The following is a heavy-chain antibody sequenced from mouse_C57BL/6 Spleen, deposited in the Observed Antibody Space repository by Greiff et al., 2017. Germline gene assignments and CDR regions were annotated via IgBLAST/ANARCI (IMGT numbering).Heavy chain of an antibody. V-gene: IGHV1-80*01. CDR2: IYPGDGDT. J-gene: IGHJ3*01. D-gene: IGHD2-4*01. CDR1: GYAFSSYW. Sequence: QVQLQQSGAELVKPGASVKISCKASGYAFSSYWMNWVKQRPGKGLEWIGQIYPGDGDTNYNGKFKCKATLTADKSSSTAYMQLSSLTSEDSAVYFCARFYYDYDEGFAYWGQGTLVTVSA. CDR3: ARFYYDYDEGFAY.